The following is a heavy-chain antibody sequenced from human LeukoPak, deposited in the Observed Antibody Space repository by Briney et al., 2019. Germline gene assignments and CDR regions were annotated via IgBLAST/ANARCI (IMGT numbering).Heavy chain of an antibody. D-gene: IGHD1-26*01. J-gene: IGHJ4*02. V-gene: IGHV1-69*05. CDR3: VGAFLPGATPDY. CDR1: GGTFSSYA. Sequence: ASVKVSCKASGGTFSSYAISWVRQAPGQGLEWMGGIIPIFGTANYAQKFQGRVTITTDESTSTAYMELSSLRSEDTAVYYCVGAFLPGATPDYWGQGTLVTVSS. CDR2: IIPIFGTA.